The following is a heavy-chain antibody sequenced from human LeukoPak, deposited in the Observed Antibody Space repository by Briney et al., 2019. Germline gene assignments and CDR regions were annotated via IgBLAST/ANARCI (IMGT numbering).Heavy chain of an antibody. V-gene: IGHV3-74*01. D-gene: IGHD5-12*01. Sequence: PGGSLRLSCAASGFTFSRYAMNWVRQAPGKGLVWVSRLNSDGSITNYADSVKGRFTISRDNAKNTLYLQMNSLRADDTAVYYCARGSGYAVFDIWGQGTMVPVSS. CDR2: LNSDGSIT. CDR1: GFTFSRYA. CDR3: ARGSGYAVFDI. J-gene: IGHJ3*02.